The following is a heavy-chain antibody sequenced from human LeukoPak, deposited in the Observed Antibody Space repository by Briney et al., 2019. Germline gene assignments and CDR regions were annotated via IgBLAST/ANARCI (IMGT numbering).Heavy chain of an antibody. CDR3: ARGVYIAAAQYAY. V-gene: IGHV4-59*13. CDR1: GGSISSSY. Sequence: PPETLSLACTVPGGSISSSYWSWIRKPPGKGLGGIGYIYYSGTTNYNPSLKSRVTISVDTSKNQFSLKLSSVTAADTAVYYCARGVYIAAAQYAYWGQGTLVTVSS. J-gene: IGHJ4*02. D-gene: IGHD6-13*01. CDR2: IYYSGTT.